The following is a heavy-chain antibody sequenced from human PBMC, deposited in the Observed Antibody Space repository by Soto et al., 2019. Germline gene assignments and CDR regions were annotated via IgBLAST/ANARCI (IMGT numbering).Heavy chain of an antibody. Sequence: PSETLSLTCTVSGGSISSYYWSWIRQPPGKGLEWIGYIYYSGSTNYNPSPKSRVTISVDTSKNQFSLKLSSVTAADTAVYYCARGYYDSSGYSDWFDPWGQGTLVTVSS. V-gene: IGHV4-59*01. D-gene: IGHD3-22*01. CDR2: IYYSGST. CDR3: ARGYYDSSGYSDWFDP. J-gene: IGHJ5*02. CDR1: GGSISSYY.